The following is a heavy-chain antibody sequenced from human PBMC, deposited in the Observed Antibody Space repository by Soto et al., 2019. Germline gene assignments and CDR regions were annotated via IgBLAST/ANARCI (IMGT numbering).Heavy chain of an antibody. CDR3: ASRDPGTSVDY. V-gene: IGHV4-4*02. CDR2: IYRTGST. J-gene: IGHJ4*02. Sequence: SETLSLTCAVSGGSFTSNNWWTWVRQPPGQGLEWIGEIYRTGSTNYNPSLKSRVTISLDKSENQFSLKVTSLTAADTAVYYCASRDPGTSVDYWGQGTLVTVSA. CDR1: GGSFTSNNW. D-gene: IGHD1-7*01.